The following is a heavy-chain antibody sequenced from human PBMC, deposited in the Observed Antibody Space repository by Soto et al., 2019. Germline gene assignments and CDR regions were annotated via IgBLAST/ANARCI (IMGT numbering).Heavy chain of an antibody. V-gene: IGHV3-23*01. Sequence: GGSLRLSCAASEFTFSNYAMSWVRQAPGKGLEWVSAISYGGGTTYYADSVKGRFTISRDNSKNTVYLQMNSLKAEDTAVYYCARNPQYNSGWYFDYWGQGTLVTVSS. CDR3: ARNPQYNSGWYFDY. CDR2: ISYGGGTT. J-gene: IGHJ4*02. CDR1: EFTFSNYA. D-gene: IGHD6-19*01.